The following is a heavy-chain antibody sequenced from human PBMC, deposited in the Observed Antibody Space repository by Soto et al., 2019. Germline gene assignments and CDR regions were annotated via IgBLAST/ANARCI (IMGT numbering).Heavy chain of an antibody. D-gene: IGHD6-19*01. CDR1: GFTFSSYG. J-gene: IGHJ6*02. V-gene: IGHV3-30*18. CDR2: ISYDGSNK. CDR3: AKAYSSGLHVPPRLDYYGMDV. Sequence: QVQLVESGGGVVQPGRSLRLSCAASGFTFSSYGMHWVRQAPGKGLEWVAVISYDGSNKYYADSVKGRFTISKDNSKNTLYLQMNSLRAEDTSVYYYAKAYSSGLHVPPRLDYYGMDVWCQGTTVTVS.